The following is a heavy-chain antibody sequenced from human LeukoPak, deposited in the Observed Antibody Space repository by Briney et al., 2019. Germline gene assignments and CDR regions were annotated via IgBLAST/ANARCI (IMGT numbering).Heavy chain of an antibody. D-gene: IGHD3-10*01. Sequence: SETLSLTCDVSGGSISSGGYSWRWIRQPPGKGLEWIGYIYHSGSTYYNPSLKSRVTISVDRSKNQFSLELSSVTAADTAVYYCARGLFGELNWFDPWGQGTLVTVSS. CDR1: GGSISSGGYS. V-gene: IGHV4-30-2*01. CDR2: IYHSGST. CDR3: ARGLFGELNWFDP. J-gene: IGHJ5*02.